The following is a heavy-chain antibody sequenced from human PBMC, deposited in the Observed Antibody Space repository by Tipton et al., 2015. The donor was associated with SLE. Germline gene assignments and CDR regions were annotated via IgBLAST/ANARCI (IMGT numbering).Heavy chain of an antibody. J-gene: IGHJ4*02. Sequence: SLRLSCAASGFTFSSYSMNWVRQAPGKGLEWVSYISSSSSTIYYADSVKGRFTISRGNAKNSLYLQMNSLRAEDTAVYYCARSTGGIFDYWGQGTLVTVSS. D-gene: IGHD7-27*01. CDR2: ISSSSSTI. CDR3: ARSTGGIFDY. CDR1: GFTFSSYS. V-gene: IGHV3-48*01.